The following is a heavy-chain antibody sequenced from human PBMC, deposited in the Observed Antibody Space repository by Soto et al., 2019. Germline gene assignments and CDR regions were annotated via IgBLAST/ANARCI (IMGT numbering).Heavy chain of an antibody. CDR2: ISSSGSTI. D-gene: IGHD5-12*01. CDR3: ARSPIRGYSGYGRWYYYGMDV. J-gene: IGHJ6*02. V-gene: IGHV3-48*03. CDR1: GFTFSSYE. Sequence: PVGSLRLSCSASGFTFSSYEMNWVRQAPGKWLEWVSYISSSGSTIYYADSVKGRFTISRDNAKNSLYLQMNSLRAEDTAVYYCARSPIRGYSGYGRWYYYGMDVWGQGTTVTVSS.